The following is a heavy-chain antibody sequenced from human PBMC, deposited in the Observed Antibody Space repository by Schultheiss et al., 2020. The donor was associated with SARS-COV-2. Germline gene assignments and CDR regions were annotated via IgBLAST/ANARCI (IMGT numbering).Heavy chain of an antibody. CDR1: GFTFSSYS. D-gene: IGHD1-26*01. CDR3: AAREGLGYYGMDV. V-gene: IGHV3-15*01. CDR2: IKSKTDGGTT. J-gene: IGHJ6*02. Sequence: GGSLRLSCAASGFTFSSYSMNWVRQAPGKGLEWVGRIKSKTDGGTTDYAAPVKGRFTISRDNAKNSLYLQMNSLRAEDTAVYYCAAREGLGYYGMDVWGQGTTVTVSS.